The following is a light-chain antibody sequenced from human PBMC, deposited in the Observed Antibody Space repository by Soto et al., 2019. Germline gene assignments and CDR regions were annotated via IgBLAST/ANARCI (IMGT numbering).Light chain of an antibody. J-gene: IGLJ2*01. Sequence: QSALTQPASVSGSPGQSITISCTGTSSDIGAYRYVSWYQQQSGKAPKLMIYEVSNRPSGVSNRFSGSKSGNTASLTISGLQPEDEADYYCCSYTGRTTRVVFGGGTKLTVL. CDR2: EVS. V-gene: IGLV2-14*01. CDR1: SSDIGAYRY. CDR3: CSYTGRTTRVV.